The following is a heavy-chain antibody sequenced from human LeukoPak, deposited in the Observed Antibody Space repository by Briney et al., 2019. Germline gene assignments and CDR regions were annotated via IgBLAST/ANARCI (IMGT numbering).Heavy chain of an antibody. Sequence: GGSLRLSCAASGFTFRSYGMTWVRQAPGKGLEWVSSISSSSSYIYYADSVKGRFTISRDNAKNSLYLQMNSLRAEDTAVYYCARGLLAGSFDPWGQGTLVTVSS. V-gene: IGHV3-21*01. CDR3: ARGLLAGSFDP. D-gene: IGHD2-15*01. CDR2: ISSSSSYI. J-gene: IGHJ5*02. CDR1: GFTFRSYG.